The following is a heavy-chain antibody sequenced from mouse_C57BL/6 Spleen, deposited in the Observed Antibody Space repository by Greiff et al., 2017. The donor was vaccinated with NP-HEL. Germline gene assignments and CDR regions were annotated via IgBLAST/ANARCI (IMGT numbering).Heavy chain of an antibody. CDR2: IHPNSGST. CDR3: ARITTVGYFDV. J-gene: IGHJ1*03. Sequence: QVQLQQPGAELVKPGASVKLSCKASGYTFTSYWMQWVKQRPGQGLEWIGMIHPNSGSTNYNEKFKSKATLTVDKSSSTAYMQLSSLTSEDSAVYYCARITTVGYFDVWGTGTTVTVSS. D-gene: IGHD1-1*01. CDR1: GYTFTSYW. V-gene: IGHV1-64*01.